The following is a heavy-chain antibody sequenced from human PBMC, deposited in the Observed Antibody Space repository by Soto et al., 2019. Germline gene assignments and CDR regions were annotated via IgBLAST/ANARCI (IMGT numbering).Heavy chain of an antibody. J-gene: IGHJ6*02. CDR2: ISSNGGST. CDR3: VKGGRITIFGVVIRGTNYGMDV. CDR1: VFTCSSYA. D-gene: IGHD3-3*01. V-gene: IGHV3-64D*06. Sequence: WWSLRLSCSASVFTCSSYAMHWFRQAPGKGLEYVSAISSNGGSTYYADSVKGRFTISRDNSKNTLYLQMSSLRAEDTAVYYCVKGGRITIFGVVIRGTNYGMDVWGQGTTVTVSS.